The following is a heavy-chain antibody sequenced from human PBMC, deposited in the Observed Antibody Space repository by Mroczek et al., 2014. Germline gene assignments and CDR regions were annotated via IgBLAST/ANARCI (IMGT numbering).Heavy chain of an antibody. CDR1: GGSFSGYY. CDR3: ACSNGLRVDY. V-gene: IGHV4-34*01. D-gene: IGHD4-17*01. CDR2: INHSGST. Sequence: QVQLQESGAGLLKPSETLSLTCAVYGGSFSGYYWSWIRQPPGKGLEWIGEINHSGSTNYNPSLKSRVTISVDTSKNQFSLKLSSVTAADTAVYYCACSNGLRVDYWGQGTLVTVSS. J-gene: IGHJ4*02.